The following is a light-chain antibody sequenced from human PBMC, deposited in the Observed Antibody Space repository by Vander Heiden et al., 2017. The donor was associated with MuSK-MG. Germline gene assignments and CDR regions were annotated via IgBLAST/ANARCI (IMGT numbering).Light chain of an antibody. Sequence: SYVLTQPPSVSVAPWQTATITCVGNNIGSKSVHGYQQKPAQAPVLVVYVDSDRPSGIPERFSGSNSGKTATLTISRVEAGEEADYYCQVWDSSSDHPVFGGGTKLTVL. CDR1: NIGSKS. J-gene: IGLJ2*01. CDR2: VDS. V-gene: IGLV3-21*02. CDR3: QVWDSSSDHPV.